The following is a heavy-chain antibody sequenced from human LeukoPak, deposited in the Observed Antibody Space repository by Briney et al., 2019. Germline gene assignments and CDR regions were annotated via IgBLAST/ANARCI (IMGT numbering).Heavy chain of an antibody. CDR1: GYTFTGSGWY. CDR3: ARDGPAQMVDFDY. Sequence: ATVKVSCKASGYTFTGSGWYLYWLRQAPGQGLECVGWIHPNNGATLYAQKFQGRVAMTTDTSISTAYMELSRLRPDDTAMYYCARDGPAQMVDFDYWGQGTLVTVSS. V-gene: IGHV1-2*02. CDR2: IHPNNGAT. D-gene: IGHD3-10*01. J-gene: IGHJ4*02.